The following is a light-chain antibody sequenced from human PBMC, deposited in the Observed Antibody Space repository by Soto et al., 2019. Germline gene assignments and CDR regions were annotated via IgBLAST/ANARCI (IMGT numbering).Light chain of an antibody. Sequence: EIVLTQSPATLSLSPGERATLSCRASQSVGSSLAWYQQKPGQAPRLLIYDTSNRATGILARFSGSGSGTDFTLTISSLAPEDFAVYYCQQRSNRPLLWTFGGGTKVEIK. J-gene: IGKJ4*01. CDR2: DTS. CDR3: QQRSNRPLLWT. CDR1: QSVGSS. V-gene: IGKV3-11*01.